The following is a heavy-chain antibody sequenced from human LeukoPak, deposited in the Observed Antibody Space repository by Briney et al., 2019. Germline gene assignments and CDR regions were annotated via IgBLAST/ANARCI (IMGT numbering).Heavy chain of an antibody. V-gene: IGHV4-39*07. D-gene: IGHD3-22*01. J-gene: IGHJ5*02. CDR1: GGSINTRSYF. CDR3: AARPFYYYDSSGSRCWFDP. CDR2: INHSGST. Sequence: PSETLSLTCSASGGSINTRSYFWGWIRQPPGKGLEWIGEINHSGSTNYNPSLKSRVTISVDTSKNQFSLKLSSVTAADTAVYYCAARPFYYYDSSGSRCWFDPWGQGTLVTVSS.